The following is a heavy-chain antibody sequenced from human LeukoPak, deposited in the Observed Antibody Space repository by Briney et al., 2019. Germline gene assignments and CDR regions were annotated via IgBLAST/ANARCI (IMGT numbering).Heavy chain of an antibody. CDR1: GFTFSSYG. Sequence: GGSLRLSCAGSGFTFSSYGMHWVRQAPGKGLEWVAVIWYDGSNKYYADSVKGRFTISRDNSKNTLYLQMNSLRAEDTAVYYCARDGTGSGGSCYGMDVWGQGTTVTVSS. J-gene: IGHJ6*02. CDR2: IWYDGSNK. CDR3: ARDGTGSGGSCYGMDV. D-gene: IGHD2-15*01. V-gene: IGHV3-33*01.